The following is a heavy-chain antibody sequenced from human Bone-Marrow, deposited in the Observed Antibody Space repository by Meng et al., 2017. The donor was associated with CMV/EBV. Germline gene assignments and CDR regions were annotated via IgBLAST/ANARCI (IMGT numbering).Heavy chain of an antibody. V-gene: IGHV1-2*02. CDR1: GYTFTGYY. D-gene: IGHD1-1*01. Sequence: ASVKVSCKASGYTFTGYYIHWVRQAPGQGLEWMGWINPNSGGTNYAQKFQGRVTMTRDTSISTAYMELSRLRSDDTAVYYCARVPELTLSMDVWGQGTTVTVSS. CDR3: ARVPELTLSMDV. CDR2: INPNSGGT. J-gene: IGHJ6*02.